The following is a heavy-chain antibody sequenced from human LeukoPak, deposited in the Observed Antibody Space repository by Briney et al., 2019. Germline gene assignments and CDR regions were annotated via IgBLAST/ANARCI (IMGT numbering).Heavy chain of an antibody. V-gene: IGHV1-2*02. D-gene: IGHD6-13*01. CDR2: INPNSGGT. Sequence: ASVKVSCKASGYTFTSYDINWVRQAPGQGLEWMGWINPNSGGTNYAQKFQGRVTMTRDTSISTAYMELSRLRSDDTAVYYCARGVWAAAAGTPHDAFDIWGQGTMVTVSS. CDR3: ARGVWAAAAGTPHDAFDI. J-gene: IGHJ3*02. CDR1: GYTFTSYD.